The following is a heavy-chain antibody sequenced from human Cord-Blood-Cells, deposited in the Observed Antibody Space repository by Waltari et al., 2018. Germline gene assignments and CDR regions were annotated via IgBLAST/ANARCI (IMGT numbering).Heavy chain of an antibody. V-gene: IGHV1-69*09. CDR3: ASAYGSGSYYFDY. Sequence: QVPLVQSGAEVKKPGSSVKVSCMASGGTFSSYPTSWVRPAPGQGLEWMGRIIPILGIANYAQKFQGRVTITAYKSTSTAYMELSSLRSEDTAVYYCASAYGSGSYYFDYWGQGTLVTVSS. CDR2: IIPILGIA. J-gene: IGHJ4*02. D-gene: IGHD3-10*01. CDR1: GGTFSSYP.